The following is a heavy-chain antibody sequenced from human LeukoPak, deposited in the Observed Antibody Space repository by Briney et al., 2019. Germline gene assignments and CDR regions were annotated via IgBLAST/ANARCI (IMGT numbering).Heavy chain of an antibody. Sequence: GASVKVSFKASGYTFTGYYMHWVGQAPGQGLEWMGWINPNSGGTNYAQKFQGRVTMTRDTSISTAYMELSRLRSDDTAVYYCARDVTYSSGWYDWFDPWGQGTLVTVSS. J-gene: IGHJ5*02. CDR2: INPNSGGT. D-gene: IGHD6-19*01. CDR1: GYTFTGYY. CDR3: ARDVTYSSGWYDWFDP. V-gene: IGHV1-2*02.